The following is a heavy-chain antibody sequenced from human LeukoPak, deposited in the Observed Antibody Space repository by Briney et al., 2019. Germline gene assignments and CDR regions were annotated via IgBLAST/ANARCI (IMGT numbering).Heavy chain of an antibody. J-gene: IGHJ4*02. V-gene: IGHV3-7*01. CDR2: IKEEGSEK. Sequence: RAGGSLRLSWAASGFTLSTYWMSWVRQEGGKGRGWVANIKEEGSEKYFVDSVNGRFTISRDNAKKLLYLQMNSLRVEDTAVYYCARDRGISGRLGRFDNLGQGTLVTVSP. CDR1: GFTLSTYW. D-gene: IGHD6-19*01. CDR3: ARDRGISGRLGRFDN.